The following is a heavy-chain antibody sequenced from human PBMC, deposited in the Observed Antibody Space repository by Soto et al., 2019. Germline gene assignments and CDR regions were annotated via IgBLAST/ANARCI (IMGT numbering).Heavy chain of an antibody. CDR3: SGCSGGACHQNYGMDV. D-gene: IGHD2-21*02. J-gene: IGHJ6*02. CDR1: GFTFSSCT. V-gene: IGHV3-21*01. Sequence: EVHLVESGGGLVKPGGSLRLSCAVSGFTFSSCTKNWVRQAPEKGLEWVSSISPSTSHIYYADSVKGRFTISRDNAKNSLFLQMNSLRAEDTAVYYCSGCSGGACHQNYGMDVWGQGTTVTVSS. CDR2: ISPSTSHI.